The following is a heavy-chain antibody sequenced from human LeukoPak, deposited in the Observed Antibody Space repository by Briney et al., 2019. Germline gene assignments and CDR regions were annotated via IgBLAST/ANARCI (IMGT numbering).Heavy chain of an antibody. CDR3: ARTWFGEFGG. CDR1: GFTFSSHG. D-gene: IGHD3-10*01. CDR2: ISYDGSNK. J-gene: IGHJ4*02. V-gene: IGHV3-30*03. Sequence: GGSLRLSCAASGFTFSSHGMHWVRQAPGKGLEWVAVISYDGSNKYYADSVKGRFTISRDNSKNTLYLQMNSLRAEDTAVYYCARTWFGEFGGWGQGTLVTVSS.